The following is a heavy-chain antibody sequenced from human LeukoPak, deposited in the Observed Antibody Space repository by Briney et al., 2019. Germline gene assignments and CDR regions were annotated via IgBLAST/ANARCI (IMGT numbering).Heavy chain of an antibody. D-gene: IGHD3-9*01. V-gene: IGHV1-18*01. CDR2: ISAYNGNT. CDR3: ARDFYYDILTGYYRGSDFDY. J-gene: IGHJ4*02. CDR1: GYTFTSYG. Sequence: GASVEVPCKASGYTFTSYGISWVRQAPGQGLEWMGWISAYNGNTNYAQKLQGRVTMTTDTSTSTAYMELRSLRSDDTAVYYCARDFYYDILTGYYRGSDFDYWGQGTLVTVSS.